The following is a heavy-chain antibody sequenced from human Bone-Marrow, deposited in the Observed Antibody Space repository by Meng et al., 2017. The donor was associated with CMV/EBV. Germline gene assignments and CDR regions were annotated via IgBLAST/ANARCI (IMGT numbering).Heavy chain of an antibody. D-gene: IGHD4-11*01. J-gene: IGHJ4*02. V-gene: IGHV1-18*01. CDR3: AKVAYSTLDY. CDR2: NSAYNGNK. CDR1: SYIFRSYS. Sequence: QCQLGRAGSERKKASVHVKCALKASSYIFRSYSIIWVRQATGQGLEWMGRNSAYNGNKNYAQKLQGRVTMTTDTSTSTDYMEMRSLRSDDTAVYYCAKVAYSTLDYWGQGTLVTVSS.